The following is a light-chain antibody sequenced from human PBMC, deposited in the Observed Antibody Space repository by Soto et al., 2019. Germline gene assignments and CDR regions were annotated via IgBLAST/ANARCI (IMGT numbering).Light chain of an antibody. J-gene: IGKJ4*01. CDR2: DAS. Sequence: EIVLTQSPATLSSFPGDRVTLSCRASQSVSSYLAWYQQKPGQAPRLLIYDASNRATGIPNRFSGSGSGTDFTLTISFLQPDDFATYYCQQYNSYSPLTFGGGTKVDI. CDR1: QSVSSY. V-gene: IGKV3-11*01. CDR3: QQYNSYSPLT.